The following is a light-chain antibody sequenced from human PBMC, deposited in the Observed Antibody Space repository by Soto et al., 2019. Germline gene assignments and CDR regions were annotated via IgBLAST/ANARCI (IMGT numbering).Light chain of an antibody. Sequence: QSVLTQPASVSGSPGQSITISCTGTNSDVGGYNYVSWYQQHPGKAPKLMIYDVSNRPSGVSNRFSGSKSGNTASLTISGLQAEDEADYYCSSYTSLSTSYVFFTCTKITIL. CDR1: NSDVGGYNY. V-gene: IGLV2-14*01. CDR2: DVS. J-gene: IGLJ1*01. CDR3: SSYTSLSTSYV.